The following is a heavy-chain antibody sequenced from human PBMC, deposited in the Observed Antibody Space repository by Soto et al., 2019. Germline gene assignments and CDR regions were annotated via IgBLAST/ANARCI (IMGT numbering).Heavy chain of an antibody. Sequence: EVKLLASGGDLVQPGGSLRLSCAASGFTFSSYAMSWVRPAPANGLEWVSTISGRGDDTYYTDSAKGRFTISSDNYKNTPDLLMHSLRAEATSVYYGSSAKTTLSISDFDYWGQGTLFSFAS. V-gene: IGHV3-23*01. CDR2: ISGRGDDT. J-gene: IGHJ4*02. CDR3: SSAKTTLSISDFDY. CDR1: GFTFSSYA. D-gene: IGHD6-6*01.